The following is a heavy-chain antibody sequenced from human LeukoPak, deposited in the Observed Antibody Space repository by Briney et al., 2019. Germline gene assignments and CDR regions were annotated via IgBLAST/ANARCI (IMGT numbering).Heavy chain of an antibody. D-gene: IGHD5-18*01. CDR2: MSESGSII. V-gene: IGHV3-11*04. CDR3: ARDDRGYSYGYYYYYYGMDV. J-gene: IGHJ6*02. Sequence: GGSLRLSCAASGFSFSDSFMSWIRQPPGRGLELISYMSESGSIIRYAASVEGRFTISRDNAKNSLYLQMNSLRAEDTAVYYCARDDRGYSYGYYYYYYGMDVWGQGTTVTVSS. CDR1: GFSFSDSF.